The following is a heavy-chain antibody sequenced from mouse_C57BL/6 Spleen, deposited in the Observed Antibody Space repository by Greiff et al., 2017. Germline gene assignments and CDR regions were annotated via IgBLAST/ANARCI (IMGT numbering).Heavy chain of an antibody. J-gene: IGHJ2*01. CDR3: ARKEYYGSSYRMVDY. CDR2: IYPGDGDT. CDR1: GYAFSSSW. D-gene: IGHD1-1*01. Sequence: QVQLQQSGPELVKPGASVKISCKASGYAFSSSWMNWVKQRPGKGLEWIGRIYPGDGDTNYNGKFKGKATLTADKSSSTAYMQLSSLTSEDSAVYFCARKEYYGSSYRMVDYWGQGTTLTVSS. V-gene: IGHV1-82*01.